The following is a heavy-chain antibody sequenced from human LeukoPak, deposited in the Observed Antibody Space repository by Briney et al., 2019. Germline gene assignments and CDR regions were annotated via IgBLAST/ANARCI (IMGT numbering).Heavy chain of an antibody. CDR2: ISSNGGST. CDR1: GFTFSSYA. D-gene: IGHD3-3*01. V-gene: IGHV3-64*01. CDR3: AIDDYAFWSGLYY. J-gene: IGHJ4*02. Sequence: GGSLRLSCAASGFTFSSYAMHWVRQAPGKGLEYVSAISSNGGSTYYAHSVKGRFTISRDNSKNTLYLQMGSLRAEDMAVYYCAIDDYAFWSGLYYWGQGTLVTVSS.